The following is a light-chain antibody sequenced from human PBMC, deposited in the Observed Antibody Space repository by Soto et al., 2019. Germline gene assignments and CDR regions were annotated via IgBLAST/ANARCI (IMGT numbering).Light chain of an antibody. CDR2: GAS. V-gene: IGKV3-20*01. CDR1: QSVSSSY. J-gene: IGKJ4*01. Sequence: ELVLTQSPGTLSLSPGESATLSCRGSQSVSSSYLAWYQQKTGQAPRLLIYGASSRATGIPDRFSGSGSGTDLNLTISRLEPEDFAVYYCQKYGSSPLTCGGGTKVDIK. CDR3: QKYGSSPLT.